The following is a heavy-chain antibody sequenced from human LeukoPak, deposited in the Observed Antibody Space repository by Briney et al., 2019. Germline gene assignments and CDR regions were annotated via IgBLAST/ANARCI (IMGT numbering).Heavy chain of an antibody. D-gene: IGHD2-8*01. J-gene: IGHJ5*02. V-gene: IGHV1-46*01. CDR2: INPSGGST. CDR3: ARGRACTNGVCPQGWFDP. CDR1: GGTFSSYA. Sequence: ASVKVSCKASGGTFSSYAISWVRQAPGQGLEWMGIINPSGGSTSYAQKFQGRVTMTRDMSTSTVYMELSSLRSEDTAVYYCARGRACTNGVCPQGWFDPWGQGTLVTVSS.